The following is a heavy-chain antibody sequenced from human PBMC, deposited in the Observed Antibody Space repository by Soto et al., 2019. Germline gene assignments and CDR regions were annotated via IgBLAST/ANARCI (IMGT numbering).Heavy chain of an antibody. CDR2: ISGSGGST. J-gene: IGHJ4*02. CDR3: AKPTAMVTGFDY. V-gene: IGHV3-23*01. Sequence: PGGSLRLSCAASGFTFSSYAMSWVRQAPGKGLEWVSAISGSGGSTYYADSVRGRFTISRDNSKNTLDLQMNSLRAEDTAVYYCAKPTAMVTGFDYWGQGTLVTVSS. D-gene: IGHD5-18*01. CDR1: GFTFSSYA.